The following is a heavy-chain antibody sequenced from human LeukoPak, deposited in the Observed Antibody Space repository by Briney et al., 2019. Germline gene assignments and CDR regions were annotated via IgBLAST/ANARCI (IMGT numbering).Heavy chain of an antibody. J-gene: IGHJ3*02. Sequence: PGGSLRLSCAASGFTFSSYSMNWVRQAPGKGLEWVSSISSSSYIYYADSVKGRFTISRDNAKNSLYLQMNSLRAEDTAVYYCASHPPGNGGAFDIWGQGTMVTVSS. CDR2: ISSSSYI. CDR1: GFTFSSYS. V-gene: IGHV3-21*01. CDR3: ASHPPGNGGAFDI. D-gene: IGHD1-1*01.